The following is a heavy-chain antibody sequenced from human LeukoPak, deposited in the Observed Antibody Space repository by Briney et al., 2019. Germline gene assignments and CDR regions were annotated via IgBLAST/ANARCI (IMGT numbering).Heavy chain of an antibody. CDR3: ARRGSGFFDP. V-gene: IGHV1-69*04. CDR2: IIPILGIA. Sequence: ASVKVSCKASGGTFSSYAISWVRQAPGQGLEWMGRIIPILGIANYAQKFQGRVTITADESTSTAYMELSSLRSEDTAVYYCARRGSGFFDPWGQGTLVTVSS. J-gene: IGHJ5*02. D-gene: IGHD3-10*01. CDR1: GGTFSSYA.